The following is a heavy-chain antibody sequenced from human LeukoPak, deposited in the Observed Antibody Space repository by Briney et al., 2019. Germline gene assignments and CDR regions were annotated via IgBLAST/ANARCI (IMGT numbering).Heavy chain of an antibody. CDR2: IKQDGNEK. V-gene: IGHV3-7*01. CDR1: GFTFSRYW. Sequence: PGGSLGLSCAASGFTFSRYWMNCVRQAPGKGLEWVANIKQDGNEKYYVDSVKGRFSISRDNAKNSLYLQMDSLRAEDTAVYYCAKEGAYPIVTYDSWGQGALVTVSS. D-gene: IGHD4-11*01. CDR3: AKEGAYPIVTYDS. J-gene: IGHJ5*01.